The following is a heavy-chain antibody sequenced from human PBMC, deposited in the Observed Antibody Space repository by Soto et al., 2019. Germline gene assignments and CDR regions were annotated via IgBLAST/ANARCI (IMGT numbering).Heavy chain of an antibody. CDR2: ISWNSGSI. CDR1: GFTFDDYA. D-gene: IGHD5-12*01. Sequence: DVQLVESGGGLVQPGSSLRLSCAASGFTFDDYAMHWVRQAPGKGLEWVSGISWNSGSIGYADSVKGRFTISRDNAKNSLYLQMNSLRAEDTALYYCAKARRYSGYDSYYFDYWSQGTLVTVSS. J-gene: IGHJ4*02. V-gene: IGHV3-9*01. CDR3: AKARRYSGYDSYYFDY.